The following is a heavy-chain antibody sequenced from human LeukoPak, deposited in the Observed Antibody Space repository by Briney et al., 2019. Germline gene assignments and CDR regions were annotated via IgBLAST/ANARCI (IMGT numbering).Heavy chain of an antibody. CDR2: ISGSGGST. CDR1: GFTFSSYG. Sequence: GGTLRLSCAASGFTFSSYGMSWVRQAPGKGLEWVSAISGSGGSTYYADSVKGRFTISRDNSKNTLYLQMNSLRAEDTAVYYCAKRADILTGYTLDYWGQGTLVTVSS. J-gene: IGHJ4*02. D-gene: IGHD3-9*01. V-gene: IGHV3-23*01. CDR3: AKRADILTGYTLDY.